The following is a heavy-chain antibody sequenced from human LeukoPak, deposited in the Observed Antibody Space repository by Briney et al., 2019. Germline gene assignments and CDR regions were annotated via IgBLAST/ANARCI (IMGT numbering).Heavy chain of an antibody. CDR2: IHASGYST. Sequence: EGSLRPSCAASGFTFCDYAVNWVRQAPGKGLEWVSGIHASGYSTDYADSVKGRFTISRDNSRNILYLQMNSLRAEDTAVYYCVKGPGSDFWSGSYPFDYWGQGTLVTVSS. V-gene: IGHV3-23*01. CDR3: VKGPGSDFWSGSYPFDY. D-gene: IGHD3-3*01. J-gene: IGHJ4*02. CDR1: GFTFCDYA.